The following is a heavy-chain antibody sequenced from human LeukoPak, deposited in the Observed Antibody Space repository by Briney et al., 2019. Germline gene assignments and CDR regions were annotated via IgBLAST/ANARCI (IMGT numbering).Heavy chain of an antibody. CDR3: ARVLHSDDHRRNNWFDP. CDR2: ISGYNGNT. CDR1: GYTFTSYG. Sequence: GASVKVSCKASGYTFTSYGINWVRQAPGQGLEWKGWISGYNGNTNYGPKLQGRVTMTTDTSTSTAYMELRSLRSDDTAMYYCARVLHSDDHRRNNWFDPWGQGTLVTVSS. V-gene: IGHV1-18*04. J-gene: IGHJ5*02. D-gene: IGHD1-14*01.